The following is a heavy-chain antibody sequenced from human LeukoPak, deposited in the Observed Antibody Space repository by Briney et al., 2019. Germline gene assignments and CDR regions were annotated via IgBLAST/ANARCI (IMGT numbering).Heavy chain of an antibody. D-gene: IGHD1-14*01. Sequence: PGGSLRLSCAASGFTVSSNYMSWVRQAPGKGLEWVSVIYSGGSTYCADSVKGRFTISRHNSKNTLYLQMNSLRAEDTAVYYCARFTEMNYYYGMDVWGQGTTVTVSS. V-gene: IGHV3-53*04. CDR1: GFTVSSNY. CDR2: IYSGGST. J-gene: IGHJ6*02. CDR3: ARFTEMNYYYGMDV.